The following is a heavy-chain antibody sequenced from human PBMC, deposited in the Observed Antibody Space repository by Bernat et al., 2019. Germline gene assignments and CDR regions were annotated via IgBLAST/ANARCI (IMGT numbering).Heavy chain of an antibody. Sequence: VQLVESGGGVVQPGRSLRLSCAASGFTFSSYGMHWVRQAPGKGLEWVAVISYDGSNKYYADSVKGRFNISRDNSKNTLYLQMNSLRAEDTAVYYCAKGGSGWAATYGMDVWGQGTTVTVSS. D-gene: IGHD6-19*01. CDR2: ISYDGSNK. J-gene: IGHJ6*02. V-gene: IGHV3-30*18. CDR3: AKGGSGWAATYGMDV. CDR1: GFTFSSYG.